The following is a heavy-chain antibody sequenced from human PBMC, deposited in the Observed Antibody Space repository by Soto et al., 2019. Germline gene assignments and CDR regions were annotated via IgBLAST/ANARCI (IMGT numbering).Heavy chain of an antibody. CDR3: ARQRTSVVTQAYFVV. Sequence: ETLSLTCTVTGDSLSSRSYYWGWIRQPPGKGLEWIGSIYYSGSTYNNPSLRSRVSMSIDTSKDQFSLKLKSVTAADTALYFCARQRTSVVTQAYFVVWGQGSLVTVSS. CDR2: IYYSGST. V-gene: IGHV4-39*01. D-gene: IGHD2-21*02. J-gene: IGHJ4*02. CDR1: GDSLSSRSYY.